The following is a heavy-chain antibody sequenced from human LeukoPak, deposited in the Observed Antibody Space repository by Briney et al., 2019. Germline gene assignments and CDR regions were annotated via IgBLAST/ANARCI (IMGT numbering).Heavy chain of an antibody. V-gene: IGHV4-34*01. CDR2: INHSGST. CDR3: ARDAYYYDSSGSWFDY. J-gene: IGHJ4*02. D-gene: IGHD3-22*01. CDR1: GFTFNKYW. Sequence: PGGSLRLSCAASGFTFNKYWMSWIRQPPGKGLEWIGEINHSGSTNYNPSLKSRVTISVDTSKNQFSLKLSSVTAADTAVYYCARDAYYYDSSGSWFDYWGQGTLVTVSS.